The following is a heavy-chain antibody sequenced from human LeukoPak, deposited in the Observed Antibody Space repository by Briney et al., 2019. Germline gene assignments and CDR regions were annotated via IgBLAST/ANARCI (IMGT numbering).Heavy chain of an antibody. J-gene: IGHJ5*02. CDR2: IYHSGST. CDR3: ARQDRGSWAP. V-gene: IGHV4-38-2*01. D-gene: IGHD3-10*01. CDR1: GYSISSGYY. Sequence: PSETLSLTCAVSGYSISSGYYWGWIRQPPGKGLEWIGSIYHSGSTYYNPSLKSRVTISVDTSKNQFSLKLSSVTAADTAVYYCARQDRGSWAPWGQGTLVTVSS.